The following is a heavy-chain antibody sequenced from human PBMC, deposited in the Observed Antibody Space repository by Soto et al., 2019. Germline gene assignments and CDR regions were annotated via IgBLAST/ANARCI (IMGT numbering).Heavy chain of an antibody. CDR3: AVGFRSGWVFDY. D-gene: IGHD6-19*01. CDR1: GYTFTSSD. CDR2: MHPNSGIT. Sequence: ASVKVSCKASGYTFTSSDISWVRQATGQGLEWLGWMHPNSGITGYTQKFQGRVTMTRNTSISTAYMELSSLRSEDTAVCYCAVGFRSGWVFDYWGQGALVTVSS. V-gene: IGHV1-8*01. J-gene: IGHJ4*02.